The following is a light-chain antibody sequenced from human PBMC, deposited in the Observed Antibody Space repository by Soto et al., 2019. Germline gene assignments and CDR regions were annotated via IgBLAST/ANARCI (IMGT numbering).Light chain of an antibody. CDR3: QQRRNWPIT. V-gene: IGKV3-11*01. CDR2: DAS. CDR1: QNINRY. Sequence: EIVLTQSPATLSLSPGGRATLSCRASQNINRYLAWYHQKPGQPPRLLIYDASTRATGIPARFSGSGSGTDFTLTISSLEPEDFAVYYCQQRRNWPITFGQGTKVDIK. J-gene: IGKJ1*01.